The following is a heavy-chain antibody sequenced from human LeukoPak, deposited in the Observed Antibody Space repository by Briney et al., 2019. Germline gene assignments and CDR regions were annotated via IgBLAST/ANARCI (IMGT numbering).Heavy chain of an antibody. J-gene: IGHJ4*02. CDR2: INPRDGST. Sequence: GASVKVSCKASGYASINYYIHWVRQAPGQGLEWMGIINPRDGSTSYAQKFQGKVTMTRDTSTSTVYMDLSSLTSEDTAVYHYARGKRTTVAPFDYWGQGTLVSVSS. CDR3: ARGKRTTVAPFDY. V-gene: IGHV1-46*01. CDR1: GYASINYY. D-gene: IGHD4-23*01.